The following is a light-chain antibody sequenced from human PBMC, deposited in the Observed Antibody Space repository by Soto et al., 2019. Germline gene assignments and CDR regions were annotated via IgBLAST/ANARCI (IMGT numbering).Light chain of an antibody. CDR2: LEGSGNY. Sequence: QLVLTQSSSASASLGSSVKLTCTLSSGRSTYTIAWHQQPPGKAPRYLMKLEGSGNYNKGSGVPDRFSGSSSGADRFLTISNLQFEDEADYYCETWDSNTHRVFGGGTKLTVL. CDR3: ETWDSNTHRV. V-gene: IGLV4-60*02. J-gene: IGLJ3*02. CDR1: SGRSTYT.